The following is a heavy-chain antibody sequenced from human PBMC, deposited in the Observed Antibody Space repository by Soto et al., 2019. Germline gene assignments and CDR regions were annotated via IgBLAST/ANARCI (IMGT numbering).Heavy chain of an antibody. D-gene: IGHD3-10*01. CDR1: GGTFSSYA. CDR2: IIPIFGTA. Sequence: RASVKVSCKASGGTFSSYAISWVRQAPGQGLEWMGGIIPIFGTANYAQKFQGRVTITADESTSTAYMELSSLRPEDTAVYYCARRAHTPRRGVGYYYYGMDVWGQGTTVTVSS. CDR3: ARRAHTPRRGVGYYYYGMDV. V-gene: IGHV1-69*13. J-gene: IGHJ6*02.